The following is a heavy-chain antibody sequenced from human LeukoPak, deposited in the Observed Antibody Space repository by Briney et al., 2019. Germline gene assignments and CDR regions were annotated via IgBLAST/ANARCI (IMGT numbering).Heavy chain of an antibody. Sequence: PGGSLRLPCASSGFTFSRYGMSWVRQAPGKGLERVANIKQDGSEKYYVDSVKDRFTISRDNANNSLYLQMNSLRAEDTAVYYCARPSYYYGSGSLFDYWGQGTLVTVSS. CDR2: IKQDGSEK. CDR3: ARPSYYYGSGSLFDY. V-gene: IGHV3-7*01. D-gene: IGHD3-10*01. CDR1: GFTFSRYG. J-gene: IGHJ4*02.